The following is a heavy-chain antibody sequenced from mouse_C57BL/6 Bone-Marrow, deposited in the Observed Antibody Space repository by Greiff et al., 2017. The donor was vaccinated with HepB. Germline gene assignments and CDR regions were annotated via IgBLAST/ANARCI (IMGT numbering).Heavy chain of an antibody. D-gene: IGHD2-3*01. V-gene: IGHV1-7*01. CDR2: ITPSSGYT. CDR3: AAIYDGYPSYAMDY. CDR1: GSTFPSYW. Sequence: QVQLQQSGAELAKPGASVKLSCKASGSTFPSYWLHWVQQRPGQGLEWIGYITPSSGYTKYNQKVKDKATLPADKPSSTAYMQRSSLTYEDSAVDYCAAIYDGYPSYAMDYWGQGTAVTVSS. J-gene: IGHJ4*01.